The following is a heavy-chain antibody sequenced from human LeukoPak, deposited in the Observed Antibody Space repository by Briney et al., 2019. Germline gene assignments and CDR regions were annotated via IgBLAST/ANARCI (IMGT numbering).Heavy chain of an antibody. CDR2: IRYDGSNK. D-gene: IGHD4-23*01. CDR3: AKDNPTVVTPASWFDL. Sequence: GGSLRLSCAASGFTFSSYGMQWVRQAPGKGLEWVAFIRYDGSNKYYADSVKGRFTISRDNSKNTLYLQMNSLRAEDTAVYYCAKDNPTVVTPASWFDLWGQETLVTVSS. V-gene: IGHV3-30*02. CDR1: GFTFSSYG. J-gene: IGHJ5*02.